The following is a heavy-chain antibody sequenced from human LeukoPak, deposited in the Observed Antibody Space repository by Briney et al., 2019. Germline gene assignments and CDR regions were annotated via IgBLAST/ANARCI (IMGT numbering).Heavy chain of an antibody. D-gene: IGHD3-16*01. CDR2: INHSGST. J-gene: IGHJ4*02. V-gene: IGHV4-34*01. CDR3: ARGSHMMPFY. Sequence: SETLSLTCAVYGGSFSGHYWSWIRQPPGKGLEWIGEINHSGSTNYNPSLKSRVTISVDTSKNQFSLKLSSVTAADTAVYYCARGSHMMPFYWGQGTLVTVSS. CDR1: GGSFSGHY.